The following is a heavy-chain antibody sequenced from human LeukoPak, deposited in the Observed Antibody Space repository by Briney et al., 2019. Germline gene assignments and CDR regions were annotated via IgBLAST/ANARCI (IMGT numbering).Heavy chain of an antibody. J-gene: IGHJ4*02. CDR3: AKARGSSWPGVFDY. Sequence: GRSLRLSCAASGFTFSGYGMHWVRQAPGKGLEWLAVISYDGNNKYYADSVKGRFTISRDNSKNTLYLQMNSLRAEDTAVYYCAKARGSSWPGVFDYWGQGTLVTVSS. CDR1: GFTFSGYG. V-gene: IGHV3-30*18. D-gene: IGHD6-13*01. CDR2: ISYDGNNK.